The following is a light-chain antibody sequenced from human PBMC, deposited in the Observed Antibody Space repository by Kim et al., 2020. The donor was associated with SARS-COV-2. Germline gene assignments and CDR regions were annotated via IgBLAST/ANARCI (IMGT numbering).Light chain of an antibody. CDR3: QQSHGFPYS. V-gene: IGKV1-39*01. Sequence: SASIGTSVTIACRASQSVSTSLNSYQQQPGKAPKLLIYAVSSLQSVVPSRFSGSGSGTDFTLSISILQPEDFAIYYCQQSHGFPYSFGQGTKLEI. CDR2: AVS. CDR1: QSVSTS. J-gene: IGKJ2*03.